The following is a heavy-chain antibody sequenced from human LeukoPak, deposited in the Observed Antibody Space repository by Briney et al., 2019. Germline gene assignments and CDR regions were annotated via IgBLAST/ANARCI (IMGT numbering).Heavy chain of an antibody. CDR1: GFTFSSYS. Sequence: SGGSLRLSCAASGFTFSSYSMNWVRQAPGKGLEWVSSISSSSSYIYYADSVKGRFTISRDNAKNTLFLQMNSLRAEDTAVYYCAELGITMIGGVWGKGTTVTISS. CDR3: AELGITMIGGV. D-gene: IGHD3-10*02. V-gene: IGHV3-21*01. CDR2: ISSSSSYI. J-gene: IGHJ6*04.